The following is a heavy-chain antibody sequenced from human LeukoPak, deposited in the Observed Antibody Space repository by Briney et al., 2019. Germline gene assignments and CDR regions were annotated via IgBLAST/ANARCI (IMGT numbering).Heavy chain of an antibody. Sequence: SQTLSLTCTVSGGSISSGGYYWSWIRQHPGKGLEWIGYIYYSGSTYYNPSLKSRVTISVDTSKNQFSLKLSSVTAAGTAVYYLARYIMPGPSGWFDPWGQGTLVTVSS. CDR3: ARYIMPGPSGWFDP. D-gene: IGHD2-2*01. CDR2: IYYSGST. CDR1: GGSISSGGYY. J-gene: IGHJ5*02. V-gene: IGHV4-31*03.